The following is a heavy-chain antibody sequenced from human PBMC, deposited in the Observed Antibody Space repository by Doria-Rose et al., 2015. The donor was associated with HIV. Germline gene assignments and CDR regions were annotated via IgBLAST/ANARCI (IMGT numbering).Heavy chain of an antibody. J-gene: IGHJ4*02. CDR1: GVSLSSPGMG. CDR2: LFSYDER. V-gene: IGHV2-26*01. D-gene: IGHD6-13*01. CDR3: ARIKSSRWYHKYYFDF. Sequence: QVTLKESGPVLVKPTETLTLTCTVSGVSLSSPGMGVSWIRQPPGKALEWLAHLFSYDERSYKTSLKSRLTISSGTSKSQVCLTMTDMDPVDTATYYCARIKSSRWYHKYYFDFWGQGTLVIVSA.